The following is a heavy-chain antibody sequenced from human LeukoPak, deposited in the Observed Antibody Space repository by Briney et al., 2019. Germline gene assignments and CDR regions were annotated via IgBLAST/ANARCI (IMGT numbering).Heavy chain of an antibody. CDR3: TGDVLPYGDHPGAFDI. D-gene: IGHD4-17*01. V-gene: IGHV3-49*03. J-gene: IGHJ3*02. Sequence: GRSLRLSCTASGFTFGDYAMSWFRQAPGKGLEWVGFIRSKAYGGTTEYAASVKGRFTISRDDSKSIAYLQMNSLKTEDTAVYYCTGDVLPYGDHPGAFDIWGQGTMVTVSS. CDR1: GFTFGDYA. CDR2: IRSKAYGGTT.